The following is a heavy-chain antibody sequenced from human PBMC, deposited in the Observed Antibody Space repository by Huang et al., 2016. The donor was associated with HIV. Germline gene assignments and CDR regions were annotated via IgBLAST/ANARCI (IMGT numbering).Heavy chain of an antibody. CDR2: IKPGGPT. D-gene: IGHD3-16*01. CDR3: ARLPTPSYYDTWSISPVEEDFFYFNLDL. CDR1: GASFSTYF. J-gene: IGHJ6*02. V-gene: IGHV4-34*02. Sequence: QVRLEQWGEGSLKPSETLSLTCAVYGASFSTYFWSWVRESPYKRLQWMWEIKPGGPTNINPDFKGFVVMSVDTPKNQFSLTRRAMSAADAAIYYCARLPTPSYYDTWSISPVEEDFFYFNLDLWGRGTPVTVS.